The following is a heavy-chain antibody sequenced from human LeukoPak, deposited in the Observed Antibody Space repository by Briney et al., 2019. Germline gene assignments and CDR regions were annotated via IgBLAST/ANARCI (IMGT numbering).Heavy chain of an antibody. J-gene: IGHJ6*03. CDR3: ARSGRIGCSGGSCHLNMDV. CDR1: GYSISSSYY. V-gene: IGHV4-61*01. Sequence: SETLSLTCTVSGYSISSSYYWSWIRQPPGKGLEWIGYIYYSGTTNYNPSPKSRVTISVDTSKKEISLKLRSVIAADTAVYYCARSGRIGCSGGSCHLNMDVWGKGTTVTISS. D-gene: IGHD2-15*01. CDR2: IYYSGTT.